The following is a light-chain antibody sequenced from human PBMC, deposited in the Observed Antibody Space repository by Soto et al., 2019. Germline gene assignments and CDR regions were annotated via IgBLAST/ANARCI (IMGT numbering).Light chain of an antibody. J-gene: IGKJ1*01. CDR3: QQYGSSPQT. CDR2: GAS. V-gene: IGKV3-20*01. CDR1: RSVSSSY. Sequence: EILLTQSPGTLSLSPGERATLSCRASRSVSSSYLAWYQQKPGQAPRLLIYGASSRATGIPDRFSGSGSGTDFTLTISGLEPEDFAVYYCQQYGSSPQTFGQGTKVDIK.